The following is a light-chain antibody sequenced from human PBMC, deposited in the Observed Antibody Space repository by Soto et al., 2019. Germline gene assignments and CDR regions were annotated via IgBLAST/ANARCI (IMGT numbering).Light chain of an antibody. CDR2: DVS. Sequence: QSALTQPASVSGSPGQSITISCIGTSSDVGGYNYVSWYQQHPGKAPKLMIYDVSNRPSGVSNRFSGSKSGNTASLTISGLQAEDEADYYCSSYTSRITWVFGGGTKLT. J-gene: IGLJ3*02. CDR1: SSDVGGYNY. V-gene: IGLV2-14*03. CDR3: SSYTSRITWV.